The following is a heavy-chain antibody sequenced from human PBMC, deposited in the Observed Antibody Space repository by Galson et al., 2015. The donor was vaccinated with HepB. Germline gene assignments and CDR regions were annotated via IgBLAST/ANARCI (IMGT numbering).Heavy chain of an antibody. Sequence: SLRLSCAASGFTFSSYGMHWVRQAPGKGLEWVAVISYDGSNKYYADSVKGRFTISRDNSKNTLYLQMNSLRAEDTAVYYCARDRDGGYYVDYFDYWGQGTLVTVSS. CDR3: ARDRDGGYYVDYFDY. CDR2: ISYDGSNK. D-gene: IGHD1-26*01. J-gene: IGHJ4*02. V-gene: IGHV3-30*03. CDR1: GFTFSSYG.